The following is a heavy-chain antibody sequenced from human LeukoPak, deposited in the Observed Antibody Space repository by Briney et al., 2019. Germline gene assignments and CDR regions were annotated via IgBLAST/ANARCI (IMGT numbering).Heavy chain of an antibody. V-gene: IGHV3-43*01. Sequence: GGSLRLFCTASGLIFDDYTMHWVRQAPGRGLEWVSLISRNGAATKYADSVRGRFTVSRDNSKNSLYLQMNSLRAEDTAVYYCAKDPGEGVVLRYWGQGTLDTVSS. CDR1: GLIFDDYT. J-gene: IGHJ4*02. CDR2: ISRNGAAT. D-gene: IGHD2-15*01. CDR3: AKDPGEGVVLRY.